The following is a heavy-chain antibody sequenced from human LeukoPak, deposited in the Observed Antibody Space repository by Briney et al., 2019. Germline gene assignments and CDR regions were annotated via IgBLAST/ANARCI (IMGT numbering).Heavy chain of an antibody. Sequence: GGSLRLSCAASGFTFSSYWMSWVRQAPGKGLEWVANIKQDGSEKYYVDSVKGRFTISRDNAKNSLYLQMNSLRAEDTAVYYCARELRGPRLYYYYYYMDVWGKGTTVTVSS. D-gene: IGHD5-12*01. CDR3: ARELRGPRLYYYYYYMDV. V-gene: IGHV3-7*01. CDR1: GFTFSSYW. J-gene: IGHJ6*03. CDR2: IKQDGSEK.